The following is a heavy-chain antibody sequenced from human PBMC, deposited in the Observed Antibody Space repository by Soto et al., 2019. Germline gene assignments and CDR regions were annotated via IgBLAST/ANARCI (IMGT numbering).Heavy chain of an antibody. CDR2: IYSGGST. CDR1: GFTVSSNY. D-gene: IGHD6-6*01. CDR3: ARDPYSSSYYYYYGMDV. Sequence: GGSLRLSCAASGFTVSSNYMSWVRQAPGKGLEWVSVIYSGGSTYYADSVKGRFTISRDNSENTLYLQMNSLRAEDTAVYYCARDPYSSSYYYYYGMDVWGQGTTVTVSS. J-gene: IGHJ6*02. V-gene: IGHV3-53*01.